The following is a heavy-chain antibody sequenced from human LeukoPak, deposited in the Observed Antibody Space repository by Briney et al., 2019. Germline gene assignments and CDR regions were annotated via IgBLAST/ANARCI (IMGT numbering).Heavy chain of an antibody. V-gene: IGHV1-46*01. CDR2: INPSGGST. Sequence: ASVKVSCKVSGYTLTELSIHWVRQAPGQGLEWMGIINPSGGSTSYAQKFQGRVTMTRDTSTSTVYMELSSLRSEDTAVYYCARALPLTSCYDYWGQGTLVTVSS. D-gene: IGHD2-2*01. J-gene: IGHJ4*02. CDR3: ARALPLTSCYDY. CDR1: GYTLTELS.